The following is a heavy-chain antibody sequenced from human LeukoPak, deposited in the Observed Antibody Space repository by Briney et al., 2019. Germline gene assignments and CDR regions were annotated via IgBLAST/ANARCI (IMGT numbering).Heavy chain of an antibody. J-gene: IGHJ3*02. CDR3: ARDSLQQLSLVGAFDI. CDR1: GGTFSSYA. V-gene: IGHV1-69*13. CDR2: IIPIFGTA. D-gene: IGHD6-13*01. Sequence: SVKVSFKASGGTFSSYAISWVRQAPGQGLEWMGGIIPIFGTANYAQKFQGRVTITADESTSTAYMELSSLRSEDTAVYYCARDSLQQLSLVGAFDIWDQGTMVTVSS.